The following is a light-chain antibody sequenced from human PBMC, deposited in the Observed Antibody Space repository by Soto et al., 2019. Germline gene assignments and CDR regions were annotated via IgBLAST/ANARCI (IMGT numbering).Light chain of an antibody. CDR3: QKYNDFPWT. CDR2: FAS. CDR1: QGISNY. J-gene: IGKJ1*01. Sequence: DIQMTQSPSSLSASVGDRVTITCRASQGISNYLAWYQQKPGKVPKILIYFASTLQSGVPPRFSASGSGTDFTLTISSLQPEDVATYYCQKYNDFPWTFGQGTKVDI. V-gene: IGKV1-27*01.